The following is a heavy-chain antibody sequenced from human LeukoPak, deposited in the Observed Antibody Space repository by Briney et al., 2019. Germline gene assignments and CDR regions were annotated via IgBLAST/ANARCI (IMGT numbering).Heavy chain of an antibody. CDR1: GGTFSSYA. J-gene: IGHJ4*02. CDR3: ARDIGYYYDSSVYYYG. D-gene: IGHD3-22*01. Sequence: SVKVSCKASGGTFSSYAISWVRQAPGQGLEWMGRIIPIFGTANYAQKFQGRVTITTDESTSTAYMELSSLSSEDTAVYYCARDIGYYYDSSVYYYGWGQGTLVTVSS. CDR2: IIPIFGTA. V-gene: IGHV1-69*05.